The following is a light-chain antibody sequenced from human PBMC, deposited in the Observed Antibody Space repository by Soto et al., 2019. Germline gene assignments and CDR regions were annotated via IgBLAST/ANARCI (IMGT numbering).Light chain of an antibody. V-gene: IGKV3-11*01. J-gene: IGKJ1*01. CDR2: DAS. Sequence: EIVLTQSPATLSLSPGERATLSCRASESVTSFLAWYQQNPGQAPRLLIYDASNRATGISARFSGSGSGTDFTLTISSLEPEDFAVYYWQQRSYWPRTFGQGTKVESK. CDR1: ESVTSF. CDR3: QQRSYWPRT.